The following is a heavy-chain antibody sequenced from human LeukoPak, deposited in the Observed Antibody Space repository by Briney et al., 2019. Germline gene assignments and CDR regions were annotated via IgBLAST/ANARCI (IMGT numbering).Heavy chain of an antibody. J-gene: IGHJ5*02. CDR3: ARETRGWFDP. D-gene: IGHD3-16*01. CDR2: IYHSGST. Sequence: SETLSLTCAVSGGSISNYYWNWIRQPPGKGLEWIGYIYHSGSTYYNPSLKSRVTISVDRSKNQFSLKLSSVTAADTAVYYCARETRGWFDPWGQGTLVTVSS. V-gene: IGHV4-30-2*01. CDR1: GGSISNYY.